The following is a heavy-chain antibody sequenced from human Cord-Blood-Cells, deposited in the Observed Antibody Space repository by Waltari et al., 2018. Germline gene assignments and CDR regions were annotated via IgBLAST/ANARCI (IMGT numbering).Heavy chain of an antibody. Sequence: EVPLVEPGGGLVQPGGSLRRRCAAPGSTFILSRMSWVRQAPVKGREWGANIKQDGSEKYYVDAVKGRFTISRDNAKNSLYLQMNSLRAEDTAVYYCASTNDAFDIWGQGTMVTVSS. D-gene: IGHD2-8*01. J-gene: IGHJ3*02. V-gene: IGHV3-7*01. CDR1: GSTFILSR. CDR3: ASTNDAFDI. CDR2: IKQDGSEK.